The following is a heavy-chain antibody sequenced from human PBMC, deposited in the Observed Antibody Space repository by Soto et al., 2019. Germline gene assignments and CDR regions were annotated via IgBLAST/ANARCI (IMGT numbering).Heavy chain of an antibody. Sequence: EVQLVESGGDLVQPGRSLRLSCAASGFTFDDYAMHWVRLAPGMGLEWVSGISWHSGDIYYADSVKGRFTISRDNAKNSLYLQMNRLRPNDTAMYYCAKDAIHVLLGYTYGAGGMDVWGQGTTVTVSS. CDR3: AKDAIHVLLGYTYGAGGMDV. J-gene: IGHJ6*02. D-gene: IGHD5-18*01. CDR1: GFTFDDYA. CDR2: ISWHSGDI. V-gene: IGHV3-9*01.